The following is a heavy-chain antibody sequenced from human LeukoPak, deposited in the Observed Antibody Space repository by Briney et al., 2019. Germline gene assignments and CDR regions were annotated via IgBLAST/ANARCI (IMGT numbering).Heavy chain of an antibody. CDR1: GFTFSIYW. Sequence: GGSLRLSCAASGFTFSIYWMSWVRQAPGKGLEWVANIKQDGSEKYYVGSVKGRFTISRDNAKNSLYLQMNSLRAEDTAVYYCARNTMTTVTTLYYWGQGTLVTVSS. CDR2: IKQDGSEK. J-gene: IGHJ4*02. V-gene: IGHV3-7*01. CDR3: ARNTMTTVTTLYY. D-gene: IGHD4-17*01.